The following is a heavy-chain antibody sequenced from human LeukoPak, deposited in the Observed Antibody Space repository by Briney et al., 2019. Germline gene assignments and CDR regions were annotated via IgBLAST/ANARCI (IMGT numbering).Heavy chain of an antibody. Sequence: PSETLSLTCTVSGGSISSGSYYWGWIRQPPGKGLEWIGSIYYSGSTYYKPSLKSRVTISLDKSKNQVSLKLNSVTAADTAVYYCARALGALDIWGQGTMATVSS. CDR1: GGSISSGSYY. CDR2: IYYSGST. J-gene: IGHJ3*02. CDR3: ARALGALDI. V-gene: IGHV4-39*07.